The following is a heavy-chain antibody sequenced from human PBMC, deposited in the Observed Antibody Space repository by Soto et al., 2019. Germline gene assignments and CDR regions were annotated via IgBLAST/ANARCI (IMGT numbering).Heavy chain of an antibody. D-gene: IGHD3-22*01. V-gene: IGHV4-38-2*02. CDR2: IDYSGRT. J-gene: IGHJ4*02. CDR3: ARDQRSGYDSYYFDY. CDR1: GYLISSGYY. Sequence: SETLSLTCSVSGYLISSGYYWGWVRQTPGKGLEWLGSIDYSGRTYKNPSLKSRVSASVDLSKNQFSLNLRSVTAADTAVYFCARDQRSGYDSYYFDYWGQGTLVTVSS.